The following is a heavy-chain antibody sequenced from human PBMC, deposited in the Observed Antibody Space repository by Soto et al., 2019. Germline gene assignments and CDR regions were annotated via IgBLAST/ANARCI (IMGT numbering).Heavy chain of an antibody. Sequence: SLTCTVSGGSVSSSSYYWGWVRQPPGKGLEWIGYIYYSGSTNYNPSLKSRVTISVDTSKNQFSLKLSSVTAADTAVYYCARDHRSRAIFGEDYYYGMDVWGQGTTVTVSS. CDR1: GGSVSSSSYY. CDR2: IYYSGST. J-gene: IGHJ6*02. V-gene: IGHV4-61*01. D-gene: IGHD3-3*01. CDR3: ARDHRSRAIFGEDYYYGMDV.